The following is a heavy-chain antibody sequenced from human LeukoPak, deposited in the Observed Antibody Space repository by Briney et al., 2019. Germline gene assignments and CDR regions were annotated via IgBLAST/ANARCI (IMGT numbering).Heavy chain of an antibody. V-gene: IGHV3-15*01. CDR1: GFTFSNAW. CDR2: IKSKTDGGTT. D-gene: IGHD2-2*01. Sequence: PGGSLRLSCAASGFTFSNAWMSWVRQAPGKGLEWVGRIKSKTDGGTTDYVAPVKGRFSISRDDSKNTLDLQMNGLKTEDTAVYYCTTVVGSSSSWEWYFDLWGRGTLVTVSS. J-gene: IGHJ2*01. CDR3: TTVVGSSSSWEWYFDL.